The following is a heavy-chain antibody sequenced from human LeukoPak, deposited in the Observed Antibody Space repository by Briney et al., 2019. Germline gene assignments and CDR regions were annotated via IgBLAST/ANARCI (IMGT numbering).Heavy chain of an antibody. CDR2: IYSSGSA. J-gene: IGHJ3*02. CDR3: ARPISVTGAFDI. D-gene: IGHD4-17*01. V-gene: IGHV4-59*08. Sequence: SETLSLTCTVSGGSICGYYWSWIRQPPGRGMEWIGNIYSSGSANYSPSLKSRVTISVDTSKNQVYLKLSSVTAADTAVYYCARPISVTGAFDIWGQGTMVTVSS. CDR1: GGSICGYY.